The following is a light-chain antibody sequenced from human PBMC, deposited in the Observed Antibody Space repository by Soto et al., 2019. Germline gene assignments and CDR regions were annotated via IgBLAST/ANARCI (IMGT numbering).Light chain of an antibody. CDR1: QSISSW. CDR3: QQSNSYSLT. CDR2: DAS. V-gene: IGKV1-5*01. J-gene: IGKJ4*01. Sequence: DIQMTQSPSTLSVSVGDRVTITCRASQSISSWLAWYQQKPGKAPKLLIYDASSLESGVPSRFSGSGSGTEFTLTISSLQPDDFATYYCQQSNSYSLTFGGGTTVEIK.